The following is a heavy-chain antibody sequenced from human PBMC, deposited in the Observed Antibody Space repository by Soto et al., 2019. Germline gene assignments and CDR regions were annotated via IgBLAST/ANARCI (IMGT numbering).Heavy chain of an antibody. V-gene: IGHV3-15*01. J-gene: IGHJ4*02. Sequence: EVQLVESGGGLVNPGGSLRLSCAASGFTLSNAWMYWVRQASGKGLEWVGRIKSQTDGGTTDYAAPVKGRFTISRDDSKNTLYLQMNSLKIEDTAVYYCTSGVAVAGNFLNYFDDWGQGTLVAVSS. CDR2: IKSQTDGGTT. CDR1: GFTLSNAW. D-gene: IGHD6-19*01. CDR3: TSGVAVAGNFLNYFDD.